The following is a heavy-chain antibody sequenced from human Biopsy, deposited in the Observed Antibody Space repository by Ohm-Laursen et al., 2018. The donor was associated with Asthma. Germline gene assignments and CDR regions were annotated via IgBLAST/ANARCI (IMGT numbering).Heavy chain of an antibody. J-gene: IGHJ6*02. Sequence: SETLSLTCTASGGSMTPTSHYWDWIRQAPGKGLEWIGYISYGGKTSYNPSLKNRVTISRDTSKNQFSLRLTYVTAADTAVYFCARRITIFGVVQKDHGMDAWGQGTTVIVSS. CDR3: ARRITIFGVVQKDHGMDA. V-gene: IGHV4-39*01. CDR1: GGSMTPTSHY. D-gene: IGHD3-3*01. CDR2: ISYGGKT.